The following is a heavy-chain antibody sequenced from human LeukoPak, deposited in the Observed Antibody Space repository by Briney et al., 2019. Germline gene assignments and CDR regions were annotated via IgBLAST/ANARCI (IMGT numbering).Heavy chain of an antibody. CDR1: GGSFSGYY. CDR3: ARGPHVVVVPAGRTLIVRWFDP. V-gene: IGHV4-34*01. D-gene: IGHD2-2*01. J-gene: IGHJ5*02. Sequence: SETLSLTCAVYGGSFSGYYWSWVRQPPGKGLEWIGEINHSVSTNYNPSLKSRVTISVDTSKNQFSLKLRSVTAADTAVYYCARGPHVVVVPAGRTLIVRWFDPWGQGTLVTVSS. CDR2: INHSVST.